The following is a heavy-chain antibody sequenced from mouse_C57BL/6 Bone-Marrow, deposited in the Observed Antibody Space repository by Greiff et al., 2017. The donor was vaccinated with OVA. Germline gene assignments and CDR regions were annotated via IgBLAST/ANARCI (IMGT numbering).Heavy chain of an antibody. D-gene: IGHD2-2*01. CDR1: GFTFSNYW. Sequence: EVQRVESGGGLVQPGGSMKLSCVASGFTFSNYWMNWVRQSPEKGLEWVAQIRLKSDNYATHYAESVKGRFTISRDDSKSSVYLQMNNLRAEDTGIYYCTRAYGYAWFAYWGQGTLVTVSA. CDR2: IRLKSDNYAT. CDR3: TRAYGYAWFAY. V-gene: IGHV6-3*01. J-gene: IGHJ3*01.